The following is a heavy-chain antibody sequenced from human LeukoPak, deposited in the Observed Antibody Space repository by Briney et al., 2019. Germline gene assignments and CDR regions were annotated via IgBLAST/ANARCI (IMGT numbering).Heavy chain of an antibody. Sequence: SVKVSCKASGGTFSSYAISWVRQAPGPWLEWMGGIIPIFGTANYAQKFQGRVTITTDEATSTAYMETSCLRSEDTAVYYWATGGQYSGYDYGSWYMDVWGKGTTVTVSS. D-gene: IGHD5-12*01. CDR2: IIPIFGTA. J-gene: IGHJ6*03. CDR1: GGTFSSYA. V-gene: IGHV1-69*05. CDR3: ATGGQYSGYDYGSWYMDV.